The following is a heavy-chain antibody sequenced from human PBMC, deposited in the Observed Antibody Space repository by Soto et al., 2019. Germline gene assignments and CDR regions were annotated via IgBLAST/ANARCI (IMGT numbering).Heavy chain of an antibody. CDR3: ARGGRYALGPFDY. CDR1: GLTCSDHY. D-gene: IGHD6-19*01. CDR2: TRNKANSYTT. V-gene: IGHV3-72*01. Sequence: PGGSLRLSCAASGLTCSDHYMGWVRQATGKGLEWVGRTRNKANSYTTEYAASVKGRFTISRDDSKNSLYLQMNSLKTEDTAVYYCARGGRYALGPFDYWGQGTLVTVSS. J-gene: IGHJ4*02.